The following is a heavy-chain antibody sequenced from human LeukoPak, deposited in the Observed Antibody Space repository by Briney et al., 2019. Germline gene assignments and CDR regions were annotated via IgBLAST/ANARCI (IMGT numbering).Heavy chain of an antibody. CDR2: ISSSSSYI. Sequence: NPGGSLRLSCAASGFTFSSYTMNWVRQAPGKGLEWVSSISSSSSYIYYADSVKGRFIISIDNAKNSLYLQMNSLRAEDTAVYYCARDRATVTLDGYYDYWGQGTLVTVSS. V-gene: IGHV3-21*01. CDR3: ARDRATVTLDGYYDY. J-gene: IGHJ4*02. CDR1: GFTFSSYT. D-gene: IGHD4-17*01.